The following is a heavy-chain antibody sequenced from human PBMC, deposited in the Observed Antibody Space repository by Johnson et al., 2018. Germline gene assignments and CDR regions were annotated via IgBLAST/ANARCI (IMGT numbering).Heavy chain of an antibody. CDR1: GGSISSYY. CDR2: IYYSGST. CDR3: AKYSLGYYYDSSGRDAFDI. D-gene: IGHD3-22*01. J-gene: IGHJ3*02. Sequence: QVQLQESGPGLVKPSETLSLTCTVSGGSISSYYWSWIRQPPGKGLEWIGYIYYSGSTNYNPSLKSRVTISVDTSKNQFSLKLSSVTAADTAVYYCAKYSLGYYYDSSGRDAFDIWGQGTMVTVSS. V-gene: IGHV4-59*01.